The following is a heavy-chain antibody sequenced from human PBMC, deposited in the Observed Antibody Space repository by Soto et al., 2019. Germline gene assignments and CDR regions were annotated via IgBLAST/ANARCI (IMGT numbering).Heavy chain of an antibody. J-gene: IGHJ4*02. CDR3: ARDLTRHSSGWYRDY. CDR1: GYSFTANS. V-gene: IGHV1-2*02. D-gene: IGHD6-19*01. CDR2: INPNNGGT. Sequence: GASVKVSCKASGYSFTANSMHWVRQAPGQGLEWMGWINPNNGGTNYARKFQGRVTITGDESMSTAYMDLTSLRSEDTAVYYCARDLTRHSSGWYRDYWGQGTLVTVSS.